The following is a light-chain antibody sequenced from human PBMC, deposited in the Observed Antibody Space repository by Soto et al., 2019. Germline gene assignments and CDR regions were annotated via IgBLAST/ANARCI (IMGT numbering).Light chain of an antibody. CDR2: DAS. CDR1: QSVSSY. CDR3: QQRSNWPPWT. J-gene: IGKJ1*01. Sequence: EIVLTQSPATLSLSPGERATLSCRASQSVSSYLAWYQQKPGQAPRLLIYDASNRATGIPARFSGSGSGTDFTLPISSLEPEDFAVYYCQQRSNWPPWTFGQRTKVEVK. V-gene: IGKV3-11*01.